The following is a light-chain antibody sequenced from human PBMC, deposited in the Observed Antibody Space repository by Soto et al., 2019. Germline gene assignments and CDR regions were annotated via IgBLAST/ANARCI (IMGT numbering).Light chain of an antibody. Sequence: DIQMTQSPSTLSASVGDTVTITCRASQSVDKWLDWYQQKPGRAPKLLIYKASTLEGGVPSRFGGSGSGTEFTLTISNLQPDDFATYYCQQYDTSSRAFGQGTTVEVK. CDR3: QQYDTSSRA. V-gene: IGKV1-5*03. CDR1: QSVDKW. J-gene: IGKJ1*01. CDR2: KAS.